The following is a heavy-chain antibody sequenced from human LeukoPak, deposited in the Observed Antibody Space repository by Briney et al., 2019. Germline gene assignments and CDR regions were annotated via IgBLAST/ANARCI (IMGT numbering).Heavy chain of an antibody. J-gene: IGHJ4*02. CDR3: AREGKWLQLRYFDY. Sequence: GGSLRLSCAASGFTFSSYGMHWVRQAPGKGLEWVAVISYDGSNKYYADSVKGRFTISRDNSNNTLYLQMNSLRAEDTAVYYCAREGKWLQLRYFDYWGQGTLVTVSS. CDR1: GFTFSSYG. D-gene: IGHD5-24*01. V-gene: IGHV3-30*03. CDR2: ISYDGSNK.